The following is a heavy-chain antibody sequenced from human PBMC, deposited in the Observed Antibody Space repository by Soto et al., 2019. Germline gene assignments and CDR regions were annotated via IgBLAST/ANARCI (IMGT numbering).Heavy chain of an antibody. CDR1: GFTFTTYG. V-gene: IGHV3-30*03. CDR2: ISYDGSNK. J-gene: IGHJ4*02. D-gene: IGHD4-17*01. Sequence: PGGSLRLSCGASGFTFTTYGMHWVRQAPGKGLEWVAAISYDGSNKDYSDSVKGRFTISRDNSKDTLYLQMNSLRPDDTAVYFCARMASRLRKSFFDYWGQGTLVTVSS. CDR3: ARMASRLRKSFFDY.